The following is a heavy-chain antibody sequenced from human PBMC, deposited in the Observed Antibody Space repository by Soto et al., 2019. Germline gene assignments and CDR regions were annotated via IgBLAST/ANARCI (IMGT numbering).Heavy chain of an antibody. V-gene: IGHV3-30*18. CDR1: GFTFSSYG. D-gene: IGHD6-19*01. CDR2: ISYDGSNK. J-gene: IGHJ3*02. Sequence: GGSLRLSCAASGFTFSSYGMHWVRQAPGKGLEWVAVISYDGSNKYYADSVKGRFTISRDNSKNTLYLQMNSLRAEDTAVYYCAKDLSSGWEDAFDIWGQGTMVTVSS. CDR3: AKDLSSGWEDAFDI.